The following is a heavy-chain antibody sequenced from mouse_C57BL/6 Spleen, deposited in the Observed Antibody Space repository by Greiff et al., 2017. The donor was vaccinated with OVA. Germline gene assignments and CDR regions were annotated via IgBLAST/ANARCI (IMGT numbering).Heavy chain of an antibody. V-gene: IGHV1-63*01. D-gene: IGHD2-2*01. Sequence: LLESGAELVRPGTSVKMSCKASGYTFTNYWIGWAKQRPGHGLEWIGDIYPGGGYTNYNEKFKGKATLTADKSSSTAYMQFSSLTSEDSAIYYCAREGYDGAWFAYWGQGTLVTVSA. CDR1: GYTFTNYW. CDR2: IYPGGGYT. J-gene: IGHJ3*01. CDR3: AREGYDGAWFAY.